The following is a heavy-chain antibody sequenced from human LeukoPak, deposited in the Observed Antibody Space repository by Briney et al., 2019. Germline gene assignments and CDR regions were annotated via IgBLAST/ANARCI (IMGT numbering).Heavy chain of an antibody. CDR3: ARHGGYFAY. CDR1: GYSFTSYW. CDR2: IYPGHSDT. J-gene: IGHJ4*02. D-gene: IGHD3-16*01. V-gene: IGHV5-51*01. Sequence: GESLQISCQGSGYSFTSYWICWVRQMPEKGLEWMGIIYPGHSDTTYSPSFQGPVTISADKSISTAYLQWSSLKASDTAMYSRARHGGYFAYWGQGTLVTVSS.